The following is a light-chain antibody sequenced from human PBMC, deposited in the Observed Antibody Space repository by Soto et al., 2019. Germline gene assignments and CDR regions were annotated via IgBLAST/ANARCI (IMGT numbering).Light chain of an antibody. Sequence: IVLTQSPGTLSLSPGERATLSCRASQSVSSSYLDRYQQKPGQAPRLLIYGASSRATGIPDRFSGSGSGTDFTLTISRLEPEDFAVYYCQQYGSSPTFGQGTKVEIK. CDR3: QQYGSSPT. V-gene: IGKV3-20*01. CDR2: GAS. J-gene: IGKJ1*01. CDR1: QSVSSSY.